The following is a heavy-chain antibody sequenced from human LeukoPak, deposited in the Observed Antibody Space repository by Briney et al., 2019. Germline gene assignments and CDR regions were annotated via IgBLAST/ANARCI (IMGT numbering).Heavy chain of an antibody. V-gene: IGHV4-34*01. CDR1: GGSFGGYY. J-gene: IGHJ4*02. CDR3: ARDNYYDSSGQTGLDQ. Sequence: PSETLSLTCAVYGGSFGGYYWSWIRQPPGKGLEWIGEINHSGSTNYNPSLKSRVTISVDTSKNQFSLKLSSVTAADTAVYYCARDNYYDSSGQTGLDQWGQGTLVTVSS. D-gene: IGHD3-22*01. CDR2: INHSGST.